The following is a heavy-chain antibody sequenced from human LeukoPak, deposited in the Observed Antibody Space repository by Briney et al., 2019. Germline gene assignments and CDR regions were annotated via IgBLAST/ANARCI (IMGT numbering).Heavy chain of an antibody. CDR1: GGSFSGYY. J-gene: IGHJ5*02. D-gene: IGHD6-13*01. CDR3: AREAFQYSSSWHWGRGYNWFDP. V-gene: IGHV4-34*01. CDR2: INHSGGT. Sequence: PSETLSLTCAVYGGSFSGYYWSWIRQPPGKGLEWIGEINHSGGTNYNPSLKSRVTISVDTSKNQFSLKLSSVTAADTAVYYCAREAFQYSSSWHWGRGYNWFDPWGQGTLVTVSS.